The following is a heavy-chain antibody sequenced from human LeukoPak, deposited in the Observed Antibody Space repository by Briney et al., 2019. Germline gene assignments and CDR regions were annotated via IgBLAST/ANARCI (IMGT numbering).Heavy chain of an antibody. CDR2: IYYSGTT. Sequence: SETLSLTCTVSGGSIGSYYWSWIRQPPGKGLEWIGYIYYSGTTNYNPSLKSRVFMSIDTSNSQFSLKLSSVTAADTAMYYCAREDGYSYFDYWGQGTLVTVSS. CDR3: AREDGYSYFDY. J-gene: IGHJ4*02. D-gene: IGHD3-22*01. CDR1: GGSIGSYY. V-gene: IGHV4-59*01.